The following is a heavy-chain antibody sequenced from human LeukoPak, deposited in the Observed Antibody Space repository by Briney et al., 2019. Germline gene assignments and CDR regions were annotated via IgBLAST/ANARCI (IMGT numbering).Heavy chain of an antibody. J-gene: IGHJ5*02. CDR1: GFTFSSYE. D-gene: IGHD5-24*01. CDR2: ISSSGSTI. V-gene: IGHV3-48*03. CDR3: AREDRDGYNDWFDP. Sequence: GGSLRLSCAASGFTFSSYEMNWVRQAPGKGLEWVSYISSSGSTIYYADSVKGRFTISRDNAKNSLYLQMNSLRAEDTAVYYCAREDRDGYNDWFDPWGQGTLVTGSS.